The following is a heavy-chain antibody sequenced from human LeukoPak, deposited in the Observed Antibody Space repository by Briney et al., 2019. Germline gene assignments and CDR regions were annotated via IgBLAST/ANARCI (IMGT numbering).Heavy chain of an antibody. J-gene: IGHJ4*02. V-gene: IGHV1-8*01. CDR2: MNLNSGNT. CDR1: GYTFTSYD. Sequence: ASVKVSCKASGYTFTSYDINWVRQATGQGLEWMGWMNLNSGNTGYAQKFQGRVTMTRNTSINTAYMELSSLRSEDTAIYYCARGVGIVSTISKKHFDDWGQGTLVTVSS. CDR3: ARGVGIVSTISKKHFDD. D-gene: IGHD5/OR15-5a*01.